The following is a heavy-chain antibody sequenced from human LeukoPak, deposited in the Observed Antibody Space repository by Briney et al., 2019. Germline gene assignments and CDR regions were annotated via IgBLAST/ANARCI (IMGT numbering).Heavy chain of an antibody. Sequence: GRSLRLSCAASGFTFSSYAMSWVRQAPGKGLEWVSAISGSSGSTYYADSVKGRFTISRDNSKNTLYLQMNSLRAEGTAVYYCAKFEGDDYGDYGHYWGQGTLVTVSS. CDR3: AKFEGDDYGDYGHY. D-gene: IGHD4-17*01. CDR2: ISGSSGST. V-gene: IGHV3-23*01. CDR1: GFTFSSYA. J-gene: IGHJ4*02.